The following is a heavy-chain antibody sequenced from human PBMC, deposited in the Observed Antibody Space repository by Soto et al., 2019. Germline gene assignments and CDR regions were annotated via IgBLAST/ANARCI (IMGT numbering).Heavy chain of an antibody. CDR1: GVSINSPSHY. D-gene: IGHD1-1*01. V-gene: IGHV4-39*01. Sequence: SETLSLTCTVSGVSINSPSHYWGWIRQPPGKGLEWIGNIFYSGNTHNNPSLKSRVTISLDTSKNQFSLRLSSVTAADTAVYYCARHGARYNLNDNDYYYNDMDVRGQGTTITVSS. CDR2: IFYSGNT. CDR3: ARHGARYNLNDNDYYYNDMDV. J-gene: IGHJ6*02.